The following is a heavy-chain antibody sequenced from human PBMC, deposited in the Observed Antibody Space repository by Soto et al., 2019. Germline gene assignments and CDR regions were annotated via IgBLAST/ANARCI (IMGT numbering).Heavy chain of an antibody. V-gene: IGHV4-31*03. D-gene: IGHD6-6*01. CDR2: IYYSGST. Sequence: PSETLSLTCTVSGGSISSGGSYWGWIRQPPGKGLEWIGYIYYSGSTYYNPSLKSRVTISVDTSKNQFSLKLSSVTAADTAVYYCARSRPIAARRSDYFDYWGQGTLVTVSS. CDR3: ARSRPIAARRSDYFDY. J-gene: IGHJ4*02. CDR1: GGSISSGGSY.